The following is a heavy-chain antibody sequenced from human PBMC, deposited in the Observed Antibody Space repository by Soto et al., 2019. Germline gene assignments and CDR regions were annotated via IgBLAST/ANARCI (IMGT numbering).Heavy chain of an antibody. V-gene: IGHV3-15*01. J-gene: IGHJ4*02. CDR1: GFTFSNAW. CDR2: IKSKTDGGTT. Sequence: GGSLRLSCAASGFTFSNAWMSWVHQAPGKGLEWVGRIKSKTDGGTTDYAAPVKGRFTISRDDSKNTLYLQMNSLKTEDTAVYYCTTGVPIDIVVVPAAIAAGDYWGQGTLVTVSS. D-gene: IGHD2-2*02. CDR3: TTGVPIDIVVVPAAIAAGDY.